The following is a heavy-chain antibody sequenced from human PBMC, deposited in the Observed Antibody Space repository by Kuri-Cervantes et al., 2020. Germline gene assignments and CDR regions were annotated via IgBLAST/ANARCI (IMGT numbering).Heavy chain of an antibody. CDR2: ISSSSSYI. J-gene: IGHJ6*03. D-gene: IGHD2-2*01. CDR3: ARAAGCSSTSCSDYYYYYMDV. CDR1: GFTFSSYS. V-gene: IGHV3-21*04. Sequence: GGSLRLSCAASGFTFSSYSMNWVRQAPGKGLEWVSSISSSSSYIYYADSVKGRFTISRDNAKKSLYLQMNSLRVEDTAVYYCARAAGCSSTSCSDYYYYYMDVWGKGTTVTVSS.